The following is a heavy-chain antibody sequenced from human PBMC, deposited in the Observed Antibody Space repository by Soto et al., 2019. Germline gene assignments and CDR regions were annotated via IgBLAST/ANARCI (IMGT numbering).Heavy chain of an antibody. D-gene: IGHD3-3*01. Sequence: GGSLRLSCAASGFTFSSYGMHWVRQAPGKGLEWVAVISYDGSNKYYADSVKGRFTISRDNSKNTLYLQMNSLRAEDTAVYYCAKESQSGSFWSGYHTEFDYWGQGTLVTVSS. CDR3: AKESQSGSFWSGYHTEFDY. CDR1: GFTFSSYG. V-gene: IGHV3-30*18. CDR2: ISYDGSNK. J-gene: IGHJ4*02.